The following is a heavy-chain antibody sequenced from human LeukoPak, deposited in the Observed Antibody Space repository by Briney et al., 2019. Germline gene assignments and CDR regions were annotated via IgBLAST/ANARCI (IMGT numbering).Heavy chain of an antibody. Sequence: GGSLRLSCAASGFTFSSYWMSWVRQAPVKGLEWVANIKQDGSEKYYVDSVKGRFTISRDNAKNSLYLQMNSLRAEDTAVYYCARDGGDYDFWSGQGWFDPWGQGTLVTVSS. J-gene: IGHJ5*02. V-gene: IGHV3-7*01. CDR3: ARDGGDYDFWSGQGWFDP. CDR1: GFTFSSYW. CDR2: IKQDGSEK. D-gene: IGHD3-3*01.